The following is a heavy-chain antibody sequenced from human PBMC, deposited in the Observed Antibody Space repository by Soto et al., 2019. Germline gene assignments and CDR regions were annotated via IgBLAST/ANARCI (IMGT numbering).Heavy chain of an antibody. CDR2: MNPNSGNT. J-gene: IGHJ6*02. D-gene: IGHD6-13*01. V-gene: IGHV1-8*01. Sequence: QVQLVQSGAEVKKPGASVKVSCKASGYTFTSYDINWVRQATGQGLEWMGWMNPNSGNTGYAQKFQGRVTMPRNTSISTAYMELSSLRSEDTAVYYCARVPSRYSRDYYYYGMDVWGQGTTVTVSS. CDR3: ARVPSRYSRDYYYYGMDV. CDR1: GYTFTSYD.